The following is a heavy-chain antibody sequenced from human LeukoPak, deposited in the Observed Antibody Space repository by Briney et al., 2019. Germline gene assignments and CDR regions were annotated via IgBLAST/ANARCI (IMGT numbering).Heavy chain of an antibody. V-gene: IGHV3-23*01. J-gene: IGHJ6*03. D-gene: IGHD2-2*01. CDR2: ISDSGGST. CDR1: GFTFKNYA. Sequence: QPGGSLRLSCAASGFTFKNYAMNWLRQAPGKGLEWVSSISDSGGSTSYADSVKGRFTISRDNAKNTLYLQMNSLRAEDTAVYYCARDQSSTSSDYYYYMDVWGKGTTVTVSS. CDR3: ARDQSSTSSDYYYYMDV.